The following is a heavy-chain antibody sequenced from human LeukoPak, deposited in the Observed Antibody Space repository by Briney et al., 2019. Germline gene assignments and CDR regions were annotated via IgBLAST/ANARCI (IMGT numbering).Heavy chain of an antibody. J-gene: IGHJ4*02. Sequence: PGGSLRLSCAASGFTFSSSCMHWVRQAPGKGLVWVSYMNGDGSTISYADSVKGRFTMSRDNAQNTLHLQMNSLREDDTAVYFCVRGTSNWYGVDSWGRGTLVTVSS. V-gene: IGHV3-74*01. CDR1: GFTFSSSC. CDR3: VRGTSNWYGVDS. CDR2: MNGDGSTI. D-gene: IGHD2-2*01.